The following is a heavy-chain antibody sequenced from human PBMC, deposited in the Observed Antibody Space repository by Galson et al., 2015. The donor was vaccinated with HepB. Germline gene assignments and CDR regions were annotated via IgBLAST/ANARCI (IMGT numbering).Heavy chain of an antibody. Sequence: SLRLSCAASGFIFNGYSMNWVRQAPGKGLEWVASVTSNSVCTYYADSVKGRFTISRDNAKNTLSLQMNSLRAEDTGVYYCARASYCSSSSCYLGYWGQGALVTVSS. D-gene: IGHD2-2*01. V-gene: IGHV3-21*01. J-gene: IGHJ4*02. CDR3: ARASYCSSSSCYLGY. CDR2: VTSNSVCT. CDR1: GFIFNGYS.